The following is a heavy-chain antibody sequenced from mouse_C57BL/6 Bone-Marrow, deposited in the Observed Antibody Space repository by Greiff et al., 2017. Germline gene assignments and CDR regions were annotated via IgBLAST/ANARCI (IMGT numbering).Heavy chain of an antibody. CDR2: IYPRSGNT. CDR3: GRSDYGFWYFDV. Sequence: VQRVESGAELARPGASVKLSCKASGYTFTSYGISWVKQRPGQGLEWIGEIYPRSGNTYYNEKFKGKATLTADKSSSTAYMELRSLTSEDSAVYFCGRSDYGFWYFDVWGKGTTVTVSS. CDR1: GYTFTSYG. J-gene: IGHJ1*03. D-gene: IGHD2-4*01. V-gene: IGHV1-81*01.